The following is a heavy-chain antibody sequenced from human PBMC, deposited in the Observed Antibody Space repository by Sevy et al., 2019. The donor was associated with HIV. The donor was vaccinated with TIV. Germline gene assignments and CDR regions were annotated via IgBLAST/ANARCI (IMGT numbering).Heavy chain of an antibody. CDR1: GYTTNDYG. CDR3: ARVDPYYEFGDV. D-gene: IGHD3-3*01. Sequence: ASVKVSCKASGYTTNDYGISWVRPAPRQGLAWIGWVTTYKDSTNYAQNFQGRVTLTTDTSTNTAYMELRSLRSDDTAVYYCARVDPYYEFGDVWGQGTTVTVSS. V-gene: IGHV1-18*01. CDR2: VTTYKDST. J-gene: IGHJ6*02.